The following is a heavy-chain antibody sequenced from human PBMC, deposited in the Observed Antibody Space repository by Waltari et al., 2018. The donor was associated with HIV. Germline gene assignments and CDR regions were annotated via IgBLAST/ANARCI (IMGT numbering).Heavy chain of an antibody. D-gene: IGHD2-15*01. CDR3: ARAHPGSGFDY. J-gene: IGHJ4*02. CDR1: GFIVSSNY. Sequence: EVQLVESGGGLIQPGGSLRLSCAASGFIVSSNYMSWVRQAPGKGREWVSVIYSGGSTYYADSVKGRFTISRDNSKNTLYLQMNSLRAEDTAVYYCARAHPGSGFDYWGQGTLVTVSS. CDR2: IYSGGST. V-gene: IGHV3-53*01.